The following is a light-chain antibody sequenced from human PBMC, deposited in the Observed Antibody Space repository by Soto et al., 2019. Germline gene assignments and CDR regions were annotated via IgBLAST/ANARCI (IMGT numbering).Light chain of an antibody. Sequence: DIQMTQSPSSLSASVGDRVTIACRASQGISNSLAWYQQKPGKVPNLLIYAASPLQSGVPSRVSGSGSGTDFTLTISSRQPGDVGNDYCQNQDSATSTSGQGKRLESK. CDR2: AAS. CDR1: QGISNS. V-gene: IGKV1-27*01. J-gene: IGKJ5*01. CDR3: QNQDSATST.